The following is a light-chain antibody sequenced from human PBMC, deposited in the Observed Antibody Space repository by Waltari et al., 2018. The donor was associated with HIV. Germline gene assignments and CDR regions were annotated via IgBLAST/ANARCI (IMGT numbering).Light chain of an antibody. V-gene: IGLV5-45*02. Sequence: QAVLTQPSSLSASPGASASLTCTLRSGLNVGSYRIFWYQQKPGSPPQYLLKYQSDLDNQQGAGVPSRFSGSKDASANAGILLISGLQSEDEADYYCSTWHISAWVFGTGTKLTVL. CDR1: SGLNVGSYR. CDR3: STWHISAWV. CDR2: YQSDLDN. J-gene: IGLJ3*02.